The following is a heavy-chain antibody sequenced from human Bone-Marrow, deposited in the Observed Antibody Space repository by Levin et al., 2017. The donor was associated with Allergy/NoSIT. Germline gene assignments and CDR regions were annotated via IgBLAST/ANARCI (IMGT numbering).Heavy chain of an antibody. V-gene: IGHV3-9*01. CDR2: ISWNSGSI. Sequence: SLKISCAASGFTFDDYAMHWVRQAPGKGLEWVSGISWNSGSIGYADSVKGRFTISRDNAKNSLYLQMNSLRAEDTALYYCAKDISVTGTTEDAFDIWGQGTMVTVSS. CDR1: GFTFDDYA. CDR3: AKDISVTGTTEDAFDI. J-gene: IGHJ3*02. D-gene: IGHD1-7*01.